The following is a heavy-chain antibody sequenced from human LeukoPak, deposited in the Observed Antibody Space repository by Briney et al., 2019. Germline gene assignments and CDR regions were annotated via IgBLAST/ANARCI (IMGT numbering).Heavy chain of an antibody. CDR2: ISAYNGNT. D-gene: IGHD3-22*01. V-gene: IGHV1-18*01. J-gene: IGHJ4*02. CDR1: GYTFTSYG. CDR3: ARTMRAYYYDSSGHLDY. Sequence: GASVKVSCKASGYTFTSYGISWVRQAPGQGLEWMGWISAYNGNTNYAQKLQGRVTMTTDTSTSTAYMELRSLRSDDTAVYYCARTMRAYYYDSSGHLDYWGQGTLVTVSS.